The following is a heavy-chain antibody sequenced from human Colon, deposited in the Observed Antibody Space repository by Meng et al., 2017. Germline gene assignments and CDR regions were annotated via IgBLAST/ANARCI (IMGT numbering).Heavy chain of an antibody. J-gene: IGHJ4*02. D-gene: IGHD6-19*01. Sequence: QVQLQESGPGLVRPSATLSLTCTVSGGSLSSGNDYWSWIRQAPGKGLEWIGYISYSGNSLYNPSLKSRVDISTDTSRRQCSLKFNSVTAADTAIYYCATGPGYSSGLDSWGRGALVPSPQ. CDR2: ISYSGNS. CDR3: ATGPGYSSGLDS. CDR1: GGSLSSGNDY. V-gene: IGHV4-61*01.